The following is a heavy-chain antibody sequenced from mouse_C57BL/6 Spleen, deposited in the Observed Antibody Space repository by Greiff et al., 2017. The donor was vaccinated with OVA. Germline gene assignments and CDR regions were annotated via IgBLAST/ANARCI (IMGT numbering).Heavy chain of an antibody. J-gene: IGHJ4*01. D-gene: IGHD3-3*01. CDR2: IYPRSGNT. V-gene: IGHV1-81*01. CDR3: ARERDGSYAMDY. CDR1: GYTFTSYG. Sequence: QVQLQQSRAELARPGASVKLSCKASGYTFTSYGISWVKQRTGQGLEWIGEIYPRSGNTYYNEKFKGKATLTADKSSSTAYMELRSLTSEDSAVYFCARERDGSYAMDYWGQGTSVTVSS.